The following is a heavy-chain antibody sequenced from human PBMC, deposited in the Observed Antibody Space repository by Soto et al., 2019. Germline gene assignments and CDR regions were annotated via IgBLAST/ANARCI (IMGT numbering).Heavy chain of an antibody. CDR2: ISGSGETP. V-gene: IGHV3-23*01. CDR1: GFTFRDFA. CDR3: AKDRRITMVRGSPRSFDS. Sequence: GSLRLSCAPSGFTFRDFAMIWVRQAPGKRLEWVSAISGSGETPYYADSVKGRFIISRDNFRNTLYLQMSSLRVEDTAVYCCAKDRRITMVRGSPRSFDSWGQGTLVTVS. J-gene: IGHJ4*02. D-gene: IGHD3-10*01.